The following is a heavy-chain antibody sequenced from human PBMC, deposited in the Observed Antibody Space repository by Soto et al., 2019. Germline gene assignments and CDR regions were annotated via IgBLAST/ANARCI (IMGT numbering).Heavy chain of an antibody. J-gene: IGHJ5*02. CDR3: ARPTAIAVAGTIWFDP. CDR1: GGSISSSSYY. V-gene: IGHV4-39*01. D-gene: IGHD6-19*01. CDR2: IYYSGST. Sequence: SETLSLTCTVSGGSISSSSYYWGWIRQPPGKGLEWIGSIYYSGSTYYNPFLKSRVTISVDTSKNQFSLKLSSVTAADTAVYYCARPTAIAVAGTIWFDPWGQGTLVTVSS.